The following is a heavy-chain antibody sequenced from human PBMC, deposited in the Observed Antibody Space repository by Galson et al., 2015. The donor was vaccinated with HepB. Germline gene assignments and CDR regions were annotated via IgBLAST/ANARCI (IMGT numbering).Heavy chain of an antibody. J-gene: IGHJ2*01. Sequence: SLRLSCAASGFTFNTFWMIWVHQTPGKGLEWVATIKQDGSEKYYVDSVKGRFTISRDNAKKSLYLRMNSLRAEDTAVYYCARDSTWGNFYFDLWGRGTLVTVSS. D-gene: IGHD7-27*01. V-gene: IGHV3-7*01. CDR2: IKQDGSEK. CDR3: ARDSTWGNFYFDL. CDR1: GFTFNTFW.